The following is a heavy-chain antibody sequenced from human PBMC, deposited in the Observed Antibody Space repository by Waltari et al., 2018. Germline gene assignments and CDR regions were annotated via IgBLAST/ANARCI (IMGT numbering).Heavy chain of an antibody. V-gene: IGHV1-2*02. Sequence: QVQLVQSGAEVKKPGASVKVSCKASGYTFTGYYMHWVRQAPGQGLEWMGGIKPNSGGTNDAQKFQGRVTMTRDTSISTAYMELSRLRSDDTAVYYWARDWPPPVVAFDIWGQGTMVTVSS. CDR3: ARDWPPPVVAFDI. J-gene: IGHJ3*02. CDR1: GYTFTGYY. CDR2: IKPNSGGT.